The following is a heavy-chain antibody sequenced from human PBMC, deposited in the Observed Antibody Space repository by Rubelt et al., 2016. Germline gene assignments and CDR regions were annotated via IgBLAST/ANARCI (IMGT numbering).Heavy chain of an antibody. V-gene: IGHV3-66*01. CDR2: LYRDDHT. D-gene: IGHD2-8*01. Sequence: VQLVESGGDLVQPGGSLRLSCVATGFIVNSHDMNWVRQAPGKGLEWVSSLYRDDHTDYADSVKGRFVISRDDSKNTLHLQMGSLRAEDTAVYFCASLKWSTWGQGTLVTVST. J-gene: IGHJ5*02. CDR3: ASLKWST. CDR1: GFIVNSHD.